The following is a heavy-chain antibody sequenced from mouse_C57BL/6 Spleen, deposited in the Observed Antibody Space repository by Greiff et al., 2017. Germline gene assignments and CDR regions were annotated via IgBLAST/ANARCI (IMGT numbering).Heavy chain of an antibody. CDR2: IDPSDSYT. CDR3: ARRRGDYDDWYFDV. Sequence: VQLQQPGAELVRPGTSVKLSCKASGYTFTSYWMHWVKQRPGQGLEWIGVIDPSDSYTNYNQKFKGKATLTVDTSSSTAYMQLSSLTSEDSAVYYCARRRGDYDDWYFDVWGTGTTVTVSS. D-gene: IGHD2-4*01. J-gene: IGHJ1*03. CDR1: GYTFTSYW. V-gene: IGHV1-59*01.